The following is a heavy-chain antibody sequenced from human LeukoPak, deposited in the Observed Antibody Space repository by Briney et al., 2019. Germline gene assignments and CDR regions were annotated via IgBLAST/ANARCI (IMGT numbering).Heavy chain of an antibody. CDR2: ISSSSSTI. J-gene: IGHJ4*02. CDR3: ARDMTLGY. CDR1: GFTFSSYS. V-gene: IGHV3-48*04. D-gene: IGHD3-16*01. Sequence: GGSLRLSCAASGFTFSSYSMNWVRQAPGKGLEWVSYISSSSSTIYYADSVKGRFTISRDNAKNSLYLQMNSLRAEDTAVYYCARDMTLGYWGQGTLVTVSS.